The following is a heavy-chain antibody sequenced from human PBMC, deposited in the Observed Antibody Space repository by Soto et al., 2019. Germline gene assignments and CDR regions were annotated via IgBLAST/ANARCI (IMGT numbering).Heavy chain of an antibody. CDR3: ARDSSSSGYYYGMHV. CDR2: VSGYSGHS. V-gene: IGHV1-18*01. Sequence: QVHLVQSGAEVKKPGASVKVSCKASNETLTTYGISWVRQAPGQGLEWMGWVSGYSGHSSSAQEFQDRVIMTTDTSTNTAYMELRSLTSDDSAVYFCARDSSSSGYYYGMHVWGQGTTVNVSS. J-gene: IGHJ6*02. CDR1: NETLTTYG. D-gene: IGHD6-6*01.